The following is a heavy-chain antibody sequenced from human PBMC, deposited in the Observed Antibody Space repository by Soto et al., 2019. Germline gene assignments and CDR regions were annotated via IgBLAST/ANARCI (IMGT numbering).Heavy chain of an antibody. CDR2: IYYSGST. Sequence: SETLSLTCTVSGGSISYYYWSWIRQSPGKGLEWIGYIYYSGSTDYNPSLKSRVTISVEKSKRQFSLKLNSVTTADTAVYYCAREGACTGNTCYVGYFDYWGQGALVTVSS. J-gene: IGHJ4*02. D-gene: IGHD2-2*01. CDR1: GGSISYYY. V-gene: IGHV4-59*01. CDR3: AREGACTGNTCYVGYFDY.